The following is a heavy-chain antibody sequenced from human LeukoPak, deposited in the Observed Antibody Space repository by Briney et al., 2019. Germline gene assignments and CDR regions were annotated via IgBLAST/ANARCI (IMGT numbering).Heavy chain of an antibody. CDR1: GFTFSSYS. V-gene: IGHV3-21*01. Sequence: GGSLRLSCAASGFTFSSYSMNWVRQAPGKGLEWVSSISSSSSYIYYADSVKGRFTISRDNAKNSLYLQMYSLRDEDTAVYYCARDSPPDIVVVPAALTMDVWGKGTTVTVSS. CDR3: ARDSPPDIVVVPAALTMDV. D-gene: IGHD2-2*01. CDR2: ISSSSSYI. J-gene: IGHJ6*03.